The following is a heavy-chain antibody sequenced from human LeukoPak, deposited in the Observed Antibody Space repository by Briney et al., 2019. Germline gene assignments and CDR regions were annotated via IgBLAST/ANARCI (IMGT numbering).Heavy chain of an antibody. Sequence: ASVKVSCKASGYTFTGYYMHWVRQAPGQGLEWMGWINPNSGGTNYAQKFQGRVTMTRDTSISTAYMELSRLRSDDTAVYYCAREFCSSTSCLPPVYRGQGTLVTVSS. CDR3: AREFCSSTSCLPPVY. J-gene: IGHJ4*02. CDR1: GYTFTGYY. V-gene: IGHV1-2*02. D-gene: IGHD2-2*01. CDR2: INPNSGGT.